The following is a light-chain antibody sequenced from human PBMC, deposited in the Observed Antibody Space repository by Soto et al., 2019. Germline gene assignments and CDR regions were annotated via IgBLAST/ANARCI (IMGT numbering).Light chain of an antibody. J-gene: IGKJ1*01. CDR3: QQYGGSTRT. CDR1: QSVTTQ. V-gene: IGKV3-20*01. Sequence: EVVLTQSPGTLSLSPGERATLSCRASQSVTTQLAWYQQKPGQAPRLIIHGASSRATGVPDRITGSGSGTDFTLSISRLEPEDFAVYYCQQYGGSTRTFGQGTKA. CDR2: GAS.